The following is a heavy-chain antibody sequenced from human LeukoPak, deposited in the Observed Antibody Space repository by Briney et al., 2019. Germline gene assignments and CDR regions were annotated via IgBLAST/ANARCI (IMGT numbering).Heavy chain of an antibody. CDR1: GGSISSGDYY. D-gene: IGHD5-24*01. J-gene: IGHJ4*02. V-gene: IGHV4-30-4*08. Sequence: SQTLSLTCTVSGGSISSGDYYWSWIRQPPGKGLEWIGYIYYSGSTYYNPSLKSRVTISVDTSKNQFSLKLSSVTAADTAVYYREGGDGYNFDYWGQGTLVTVSS. CDR2: IYYSGST. CDR3: EGGDGYNFDY.